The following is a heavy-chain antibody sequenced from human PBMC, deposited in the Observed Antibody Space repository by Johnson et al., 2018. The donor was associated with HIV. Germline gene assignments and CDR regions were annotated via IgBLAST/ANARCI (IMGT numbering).Heavy chain of an antibody. D-gene: IGHD3-16*02. Sequence: QVQLMESGGGVVQPGRSLRLSCAASGFTFSSYAMHWVRQAPGKGLEWVAVISYDGSDKYYADSVKGRFTISRDSSKNTLYLQMNSLRAEDMAVYYVARGSRYTDANDDAPLLHAFDIWGQGTMVTVSS. J-gene: IGHJ3*02. CDR2: ISYDGSDK. CDR3: ARGSRYTDANDDAPLLHAFDI. V-gene: IGHV3-30*04. CDR1: GFTFSSYA.